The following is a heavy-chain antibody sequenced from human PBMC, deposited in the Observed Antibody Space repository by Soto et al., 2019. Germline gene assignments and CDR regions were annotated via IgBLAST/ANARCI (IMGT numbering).Heavy chain of an antibody. CDR2: IHDRGST. D-gene: IGHD3-9*01. J-gene: IGHJ4*02. CDR1: GASLGTSNW. CDR3: ARLNTYDVLNKSDY. V-gene: IGHV4-4*02. Sequence: QVQLQESGPGLVKPFGTLSLTCAVSGASLGTSNWWSWVRQPPGKGLERIGEIHDRGSTGTIPSLKTRVTISLDKSNNQFSLIVSSVTAADTAVYYCARLNTYDVLNKSDYWGQGSLVTVSS.